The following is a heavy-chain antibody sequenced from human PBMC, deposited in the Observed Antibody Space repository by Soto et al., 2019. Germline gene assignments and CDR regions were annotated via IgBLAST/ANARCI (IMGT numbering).Heavy chain of an antibody. Sequence: PSETLSLTCTVSGGSISSSSYYWGWIRQPPGKGLEWIGSIYYSGSTYYNPSLKSRVTISVDTSKNQFSLKLSSVTAADTAVYYCATQLAPTYYFDYWGQGTLVTVSS. D-gene: IGHD1-1*01. V-gene: IGHV4-39*01. CDR2: IYYSGST. J-gene: IGHJ4*02. CDR3: ATQLAPTYYFDY. CDR1: GGSISSSSYY.